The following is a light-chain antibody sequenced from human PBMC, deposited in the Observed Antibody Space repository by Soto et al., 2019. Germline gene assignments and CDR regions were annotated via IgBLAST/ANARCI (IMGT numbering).Light chain of an antibody. CDR2: EAS. Sequence: DIQMTQSPSTLSASVGDRVTITCRASQSISDSLAWYQQKPGKAPKLLIYEASSLKSGVPSRFSGSRSGTEYTLTISRLQPDDFATYYRQQYNGYWTFGQGTKVEIK. J-gene: IGKJ1*01. V-gene: IGKV1-5*03. CDR3: QQYNGYWT. CDR1: QSISDS.